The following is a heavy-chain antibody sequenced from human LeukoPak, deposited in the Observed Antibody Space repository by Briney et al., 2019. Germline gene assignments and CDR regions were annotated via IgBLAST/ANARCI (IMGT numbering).Heavy chain of an antibody. CDR1: GYTFTSYG. D-gene: IGHD3-22*01. CDR2: ISAYNGNT. J-gene: IGHJ4*02. CDR3: ARKNYYDSSGYIDY. V-gene: IGHV1-18*01. Sequence: ASVKVSCKASGYTFTSYGISWVRQAPGQGLEWMGWISAYNGNTNYAQKLQGRVTMTTDTSTSTAYMELRSLRSEDTAVYYCARKNYYDSSGYIDYWGQGTLVTVSS.